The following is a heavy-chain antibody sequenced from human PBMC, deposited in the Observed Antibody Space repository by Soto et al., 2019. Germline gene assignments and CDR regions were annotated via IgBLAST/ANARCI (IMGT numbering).Heavy chain of an antibody. J-gene: IGHJ4*02. CDR3: ARELAAAGSFDY. Sequence: GGSLRLSCAASGFTFSRYEMNWVRQAPGKGLEWISYISTSGSTIYYADSVKGRFTISRGNAKNSLYLQMNSLRAEDTAVYYCARELAAAGSFDYWGQGTLVTVSS. V-gene: IGHV3-48*03. D-gene: IGHD6-13*01. CDR2: ISTSGSTI. CDR1: GFTFSRYE.